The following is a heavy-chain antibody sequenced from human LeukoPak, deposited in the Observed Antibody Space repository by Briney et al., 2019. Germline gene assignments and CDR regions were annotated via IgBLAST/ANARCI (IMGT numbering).Heavy chain of an antibody. CDR2: ISYDESNK. D-gene: IGHD3-3*01. Sequence: GGSLRLSCAVSGFAFSSYAMHWVRQAPGKGLEWVAVISYDESNKYYVGSVKGRFTISRDISKNTLYLQMTSLRAEDTAVYFCARARQQKFLAWLLFDFWGPGTLVTVS. J-gene: IGHJ4*02. V-gene: IGHV3-30-3*01. CDR1: GFAFSSYA. CDR3: ARARQQKFLAWLLFDF.